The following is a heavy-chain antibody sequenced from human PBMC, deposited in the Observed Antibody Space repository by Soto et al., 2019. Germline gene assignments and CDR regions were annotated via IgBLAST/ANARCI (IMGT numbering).Heavy chain of an antibody. CDR3: AKAPSGWYLSYFDY. CDR2: MNPNSGNT. CDR1: GYTFTSYD. Sequence: GASVKVSCKAFGYTFTSYDINWVRQATGQRLEWMGWMNPNSGNTGYAQEFQGRVTMTRNTSISTAYMELSSLRSEDTAVYYCAKAPSGWYLSYFDYWGQGTLVTVSS. V-gene: IGHV1-8*01. D-gene: IGHD6-19*01. J-gene: IGHJ4*02.